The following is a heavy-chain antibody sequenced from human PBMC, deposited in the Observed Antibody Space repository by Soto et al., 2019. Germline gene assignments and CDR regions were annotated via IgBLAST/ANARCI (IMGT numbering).Heavy chain of an antibody. CDR1: GYSFTSYW. V-gene: IGHV5-51*01. CDR2: IYPGDSDT. D-gene: IGHD2-2*01. Sequence: GESLKISCKGSGYSFTSYWIGWVRQMPGKGLEWMGIIYPGDSDTRYSPSFQGQVTISADKSISTAYLQWSSLKASDTAMYYCARATDIVVVPAAIPSHYMDVWGKGTTVTVSS. CDR3: ARATDIVVVPAAIPSHYMDV. J-gene: IGHJ6*03.